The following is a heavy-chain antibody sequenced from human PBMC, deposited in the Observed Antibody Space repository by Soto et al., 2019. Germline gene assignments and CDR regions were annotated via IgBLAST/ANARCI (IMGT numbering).Heavy chain of an antibody. CDR1: GFTFSDHY. CDR2: TRNKANSYTT. CDR3: PREMGLHPCPSPRYSYSVLAF. J-gene: IGHJ6*02. Sequence: GGSLRLSCAASGFTFSDHYMDWVRQAPGKGLEWVGRTRNKANSYTTEYAASVKGRFTISRDDSKNSLYLQMNSLKTEDPAVYYFPREMGLHPCPSPRYSYSVLAFWPHGPTVPVSS. V-gene: IGHV3-72*01. D-gene: IGHD2-8*01.